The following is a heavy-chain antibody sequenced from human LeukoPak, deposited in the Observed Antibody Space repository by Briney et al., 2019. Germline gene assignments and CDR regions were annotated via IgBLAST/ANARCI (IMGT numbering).Heavy chain of an antibody. D-gene: IGHD3-10*01. V-gene: IGHV1-18*04. CDR1: GYTITSYG. CDR3: ARDLEYYYGSGSYYFDY. J-gene: IGHJ4*02. Sequence: ASVKVSCKASGYTITSYGISWVRQAPGQGLERMGWISAYNGNTNYAQKLQGRVTMTTDTSTSTAYMELRSLRSDDTAVYYCARDLEYYYGSGSYYFDYWGQGTLVTVSS. CDR2: ISAYNGNT.